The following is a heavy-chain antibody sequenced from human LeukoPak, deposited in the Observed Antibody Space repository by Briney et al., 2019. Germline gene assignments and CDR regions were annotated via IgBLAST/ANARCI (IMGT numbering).Heavy chain of an antibody. CDR3: TTDRVVLLELRFHYYYGMDV. CDR1: GFTFSNAW. J-gene: IGHJ6*02. CDR2: IKSKTDGGTT. D-gene: IGHD1-7*01. Sequence: GGSLRLSCAASGFTFSNAWMNWVRQAPGKGLEWVGRIKSKTDGGTTDYAAPVKGRFTISRDDSKSTLCLQMNSLKTEDTAVYYCTTDRVVLLELRFHYYYGMDVWGQGTTVTVSS. V-gene: IGHV3-15*07.